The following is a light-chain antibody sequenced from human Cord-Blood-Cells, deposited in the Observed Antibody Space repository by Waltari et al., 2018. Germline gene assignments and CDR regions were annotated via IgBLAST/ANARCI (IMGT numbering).Light chain of an antibody. J-gene: IGKJ1*01. V-gene: IGKV1-39*01. Sequence: DIQMTQSPSSLSASVGDRVTITCRASQSISSYLNWYQQKPGKAPKLLIYAASSLQSGVPSRFSGSGSRTDFTLTINSLQPEDLATDYCQQSYSTTLTYGQGTKVEIK. CDR2: AAS. CDR1: QSISSY. CDR3: QQSYSTTLT.